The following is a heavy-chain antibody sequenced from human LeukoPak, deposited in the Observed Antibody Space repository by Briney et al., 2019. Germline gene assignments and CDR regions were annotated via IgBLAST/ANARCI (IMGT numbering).Heavy chain of an antibody. CDR3: ARDGGNMIVGGLGY. Sequence: PGGSLRLSCVASGLTVRTGYMGRNYMSWARQAPGKGLEWVASTYDGGGVYYADPVKGRFAVARDNSNNTFYLQMNSLRVEDTAVYFCARDGGNMIVGGLGYWGQGTLVTVSS. CDR1: GLTVRTGYMGRNY. D-gene: IGHD3-22*01. V-gene: IGHV3-66*02. J-gene: IGHJ4*02. CDR2: TYDGGGV.